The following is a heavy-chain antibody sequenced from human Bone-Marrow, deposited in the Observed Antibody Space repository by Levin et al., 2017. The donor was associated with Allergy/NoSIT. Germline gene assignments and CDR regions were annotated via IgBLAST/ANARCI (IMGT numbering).Heavy chain of an antibody. CDR1: GGSFSGYY. V-gene: IGHV4-34*01. CDR2: INHSGST. Sequence: SQTLSLTCAVYGGSFSGYYWSWIRQPPGKGLEWIGEINHSGSTNYNPSLKSRVTISVDTSKNQFSLKLSSVTAADTAVYYCARPLGYCSGGSCYPFCYWGQGTLVTVSS. D-gene: IGHD2-15*01. CDR3: ARPLGYCSGGSCYPFCY. J-gene: IGHJ4*02.